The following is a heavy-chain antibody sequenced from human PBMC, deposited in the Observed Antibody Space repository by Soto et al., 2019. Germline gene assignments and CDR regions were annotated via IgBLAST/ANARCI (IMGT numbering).Heavy chain of an antibody. CDR3: ERRPGGDYILGTSDP. CDR1: GYTFTSYG. D-gene: IGHD4-17*01. Sequence: QVQLVQSGAEVKKPGASVKVSCKASGYTFTSYGISWVRQAPGQGLEWMGWISAYNGNTNYAQKLQGGVTTTTDTSESTAYRELWSLRSDDTAVYYCERRPGGDYILGTSDPWGKGTLVTVSS. V-gene: IGHV1-18*01. CDR2: ISAYNGNT. J-gene: IGHJ5*02.